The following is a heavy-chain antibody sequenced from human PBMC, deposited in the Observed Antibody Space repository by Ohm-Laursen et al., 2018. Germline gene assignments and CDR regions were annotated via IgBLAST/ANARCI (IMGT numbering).Heavy chain of an antibody. CDR1: GYTLTELS. V-gene: IGHV1-24*01. J-gene: IGHJ6*02. CDR2: FDPEDGET. CDR3: ATSPSYGDYVGGSYYYGMDV. Sequence: GSSVKVSCKASGYTLTELSMHWVRQAPGKGLEWMGGFDPEDGETIYAQKFQGRVTMTEDTSTDTAYMELSSLRSEDTAVYYCATSPSYGDYVGGSYYYGMDVWGQGTTVTVSS. D-gene: IGHD4-17*01.